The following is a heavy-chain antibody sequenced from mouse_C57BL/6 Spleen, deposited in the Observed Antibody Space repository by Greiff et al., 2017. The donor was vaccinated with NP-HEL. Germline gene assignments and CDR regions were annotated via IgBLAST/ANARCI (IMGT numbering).Heavy chain of an antibody. CDR2: IYPGSGST. D-gene: IGHD1-1*01. Sequence: VQLQQPGAELVKPGASVKMSCKASGYTFTSYWITWVKQRPGQGLEWIGDIYPGSGSTNYNEKFKSKATLTVDTSSSTAYMQLSSLTSEDSAVYYCERSKIYYYGSSPYYFDYWGQGTTLTVSS. CDR1: GYTFTSYW. CDR3: ERSKIYYYGSSPYYFDY. V-gene: IGHV1-55*01. J-gene: IGHJ2*01.